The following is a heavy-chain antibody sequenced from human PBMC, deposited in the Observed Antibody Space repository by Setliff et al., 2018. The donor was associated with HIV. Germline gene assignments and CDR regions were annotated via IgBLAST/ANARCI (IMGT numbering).Heavy chain of an antibody. CDR3: GTVTSGHWYFDL. D-gene: IGHD4-17*01. V-gene: IGHV4-4*09. Sequence: SETLSLTCTVSGDSISTYCWIWIRQPPGKGLEWIGNIYTSGSTNYNSSLKSRVSISIDTSKNHFSLKLSSVTAADTAVYYCGTVTSGHWYFDLWGRGTLVTAPQ. J-gene: IGHJ2*01. CDR1: GDSISTYC. CDR2: IYTSGST.